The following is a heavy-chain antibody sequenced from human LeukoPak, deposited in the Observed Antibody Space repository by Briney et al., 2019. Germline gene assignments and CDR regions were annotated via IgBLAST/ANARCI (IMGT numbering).Heavy chain of an antibody. CDR1: GFTFSTYA. D-gene: IGHD2-15*01. J-gene: IGHJ5*02. CDR2: ISGSGGST. CDR3: AKDQLAAPVYWFDP. V-gene: IGHV3-23*01. Sequence: GGSLRLSCAASGFTFSTYAMSWVRQAPGKGLEWVSAISGSGGSTYYADSVKGRFTISRDNSKNTLYLQMNSLRAEDTAVYYCAKDQLAAPVYWFDPWGQGTLVTVSS.